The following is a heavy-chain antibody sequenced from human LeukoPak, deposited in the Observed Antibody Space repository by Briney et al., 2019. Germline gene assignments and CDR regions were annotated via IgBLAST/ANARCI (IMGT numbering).Heavy chain of an antibody. V-gene: IGHV1-8*01. CDR1: GYTFTSYD. Sequence: ASVKVSCKASGYTFTSYDINWVRQATGQGLEWMGWMNPNSGNTGYAQKFQGRVTMTRNTSISTAYMELSSLRSEDTAVYYCARGRPNYYGSGSYPFDYWGQGTLATVSS. J-gene: IGHJ4*02. D-gene: IGHD3-10*01. CDR2: MNPNSGNT. CDR3: ARGRPNYYGSGSYPFDY.